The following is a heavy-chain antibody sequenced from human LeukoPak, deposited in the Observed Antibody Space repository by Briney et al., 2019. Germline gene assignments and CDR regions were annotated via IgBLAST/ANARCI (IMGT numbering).Heavy chain of an antibody. CDR1: GFTFSNYG. D-gene: IGHD3-3*01. Sequence: GGSLRLSCAASGFTFSNYGMHWVRQAPGKGLEWVAFIEYDGSNKYYSDSVKGRFTISRDNSKNTLYLQLNSLRAEDTAVYYCAKDPTPTYYDFWSGPKDWGQGTLVTVSS. CDR3: AKDPTPTYYDFWSGPKD. J-gene: IGHJ4*02. CDR2: IEYDGSNK. V-gene: IGHV3-30*02.